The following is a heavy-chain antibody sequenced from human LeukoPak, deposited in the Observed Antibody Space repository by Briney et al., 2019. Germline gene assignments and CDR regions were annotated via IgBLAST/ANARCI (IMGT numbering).Heavy chain of an antibody. Sequence: GGSLRLSCAASGFKFTNYAMHWVRQAPGKGLEWVSAISGSGGSTYYADSVKGRFTISRDNSKNTLYLQMNSLRAEDTAVYYCAKEDRYGSGSNYYFDYWGQGTLVTVSS. CDR3: AKEDRYGSGSNYYFDY. CDR1: GFKFTNYA. J-gene: IGHJ4*02. V-gene: IGHV3-23*01. CDR2: ISGSGGST. D-gene: IGHD3-10*01.